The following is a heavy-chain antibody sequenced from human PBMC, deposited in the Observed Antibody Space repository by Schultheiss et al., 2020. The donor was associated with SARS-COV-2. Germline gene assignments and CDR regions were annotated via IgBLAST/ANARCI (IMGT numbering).Heavy chain of an antibody. CDR2: ISAYNGNT. V-gene: IGHV1-18*01. CDR1: GGTFSSYA. CDR3: ARATGGYSYGYGGWFDP. J-gene: IGHJ5*02. D-gene: IGHD5-18*01. Sequence: ASVKVSCKASGGTFSSYAISWVRQAPGQGLEWMGWISAYNGNTNYAQKLQGRVTMTRNTSISTAYMELSSLRSEDTAVYYCARATGGYSYGYGGWFDPWGQGTLVTVSS.